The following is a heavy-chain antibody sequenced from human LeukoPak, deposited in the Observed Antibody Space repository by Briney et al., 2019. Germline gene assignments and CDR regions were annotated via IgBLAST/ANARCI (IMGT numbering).Heavy chain of an antibody. CDR2: IYYSGST. V-gene: IGHV4-39*01. Sequence: SETLSFTCTVSGGSISSSSYYWGWIRQPPGKGLEWIVSIYYSGSTYYNPSLKSRVTISVDTSKNQFSLKLSSVTAADTAVYYCARRAARPERYFDYWGQGTLVTVSS. D-gene: IGHD6-6*01. J-gene: IGHJ4*02. CDR3: ARRAARPERYFDY. CDR1: GGSISSSSYY.